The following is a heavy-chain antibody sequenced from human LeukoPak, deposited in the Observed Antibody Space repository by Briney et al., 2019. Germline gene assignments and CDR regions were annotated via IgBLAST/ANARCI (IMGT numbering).Heavy chain of an antibody. Sequence: PGGSLRLSCAASGFTFSSYGMNWVRQAPGKGPEWVSSISSISTYTHYADSVKGRFTISRDNAKNSLYLQMNSPRAEDTAVYYCTRTHIAQYDFWTASLWGQGTLVTVSS. CDR2: ISSISTYT. D-gene: IGHD3-3*01. CDR3: TRTHIAQYDFWTASL. V-gene: IGHV3-21*01. CDR1: GFTFSSYG. J-gene: IGHJ4*02.